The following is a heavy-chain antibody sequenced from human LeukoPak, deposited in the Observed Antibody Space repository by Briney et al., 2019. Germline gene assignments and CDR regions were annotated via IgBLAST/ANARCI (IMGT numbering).Heavy chain of an antibody. V-gene: IGHV3-64D*06. CDR2: ISSNGATT. Sequence: GGSLRLSCSASGFTYNRFYLHWVRKAPGKGLEFVSHISSNGATTYYADSVKGRFTISRDNSKNTLYLQMSSLRADDTAVYYCVKDRSIAAPNNDFFDSWGQGALVTVSS. CDR3: VKDRSIAAPNNDFFDS. J-gene: IGHJ4*02. D-gene: IGHD6-6*01. CDR1: GFTYNRFY.